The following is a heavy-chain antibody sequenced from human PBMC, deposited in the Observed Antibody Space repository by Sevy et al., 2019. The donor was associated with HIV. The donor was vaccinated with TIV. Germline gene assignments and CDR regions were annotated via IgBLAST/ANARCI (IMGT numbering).Heavy chain of an antibody. V-gene: IGHV3-48*03. CDR2: ISNSGTTI. J-gene: IGHJ4*02. Sequence: GESLKISCAASGFTFSSYEMNWVRQAPGKGLEWVSYISNSGTTISYSDSVKGRFTISRDNARNSLYLQMNSLRAEDTAVDYCARDFPPSATTVAHFDCWGQGTLVTVSS. D-gene: IGHD4-17*01. CDR3: ARDFPPSATTVAHFDC. CDR1: GFTFSSYE.